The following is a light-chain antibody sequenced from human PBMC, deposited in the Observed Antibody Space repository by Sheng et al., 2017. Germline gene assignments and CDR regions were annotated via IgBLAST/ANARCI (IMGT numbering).Light chain of an antibody. Sequence: EIVLTQSPGTLSLSPGERATLSCRASQSVSSSYLAWYQQKPGQAPRLLIYDASTRATGIPDRFSGSGSGTDFTLTISSLQSEDFAVYFCQQRSDWPPTFGQGTKLEIK. CDR1: QSVSSSY. CDR2: DAS. V-gene: IGKV3D-20*02. CDR3: QQRSDWPPT. J-gene: IGKJ2*01.